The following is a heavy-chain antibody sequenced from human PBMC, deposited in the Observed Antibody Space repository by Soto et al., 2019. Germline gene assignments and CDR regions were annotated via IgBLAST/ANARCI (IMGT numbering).Heavy chain of an antibody. V-gene: IGHV1-69*15. J-gene: IGHJ5*02. Sequence: QVQLVQSGAEVKKPGSSVKVSCKASGGTFSNYAITWVRQAPGQGLEWVGRIIPIFGTTNVAQKFQGRVTITAXXXPXPANMELSGLRSDDTAVYYCAKDGGADGYFGNWLDPWGQGTLVTVSS. CDR3: AKDGGADGYFGNWLDP. CDR2: IIPIFGTT. CDR1: GGTFSNYA. D-gene: IGHD5-12*01.